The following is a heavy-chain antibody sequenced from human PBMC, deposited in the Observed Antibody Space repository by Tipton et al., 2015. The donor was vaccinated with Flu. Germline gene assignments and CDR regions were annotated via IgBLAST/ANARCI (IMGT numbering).Heavy chain of an antibody. CDR2: INHSGST. D-gene: IGHD2-2*01. J-gene: IGHJ5*02. Sequence: TLSLTCAVYGGSFSGYYWSWIRQPPGKGLEWIGEINHSGSTNYNPSLKSRVTTSVDTSKNHFSLKLSSVTAAYTAVYYCARGSLLFRVVVPACRVHRNWFVPWGQVTLVIVSS. CDR1: GGSFSGYY. CDR3: ARGSLLFRVVVPACRVHRNWFVP. V-gene: IGHV4-34*01.